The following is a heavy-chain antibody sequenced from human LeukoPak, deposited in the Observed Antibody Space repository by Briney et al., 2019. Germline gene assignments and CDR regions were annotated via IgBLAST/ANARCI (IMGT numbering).Heavy chain of an antibody. CDR2: IYYSGST. J-gene: IGHJ6*03. D-gene: IGHD3-16*01. CDR1: GGSISSYY. Sequence: SETLSLTCTVSGGSISSYYWSWIRQPPGEGLEWIGYIYYSGSTNYNPSLKSRVTISVDTSKNQFSLKLSPVTAADTAVYYCARGGSSYYYYYMDVWGKGTTVTVSS. V-gene: IGHV4-59*01. CDR3: ARGGSSYYYYYMDV.